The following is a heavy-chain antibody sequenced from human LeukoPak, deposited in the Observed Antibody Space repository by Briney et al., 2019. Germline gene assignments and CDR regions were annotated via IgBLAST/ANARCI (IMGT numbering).Heavy chain of an antibody. D-gene: IGHD3-9*01. V-gene: IGHV3-53*04. J-gene: IGHJ3*02. Sequence: GGSLRLSCAASGFTVSSNYMSWVRQAPGKGLEWVSVIYSGGSTYYADSVKGRFTISRHNSKNTLYLQMNSLRSEDTAVYYCASAYYDILTGYYLDAFDIWGQGTMVTVSS. CDR1: GFTVSSNY. CDR2: IYSGGST. CDR3: ASAYYDILTGYYLDAFDI.